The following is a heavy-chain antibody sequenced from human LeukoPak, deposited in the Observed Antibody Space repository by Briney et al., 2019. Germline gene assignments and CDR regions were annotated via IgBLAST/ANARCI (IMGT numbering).Heavy chain of an antibody. CDR1: GFTFSSYT. CDR2: ISGSGGST. CDR3: ARSGSGSYFLVY. Sequence: PGGSLRLSCAASGFTFSSYTMNWVRQAPGRGLEWDSAISGSGGSTYYSDFVKGGFTISRDNFKHTLYLQMNSLRADDAAVYYCARSGSGSYFLVYWGQGTLVTVSS. D-gene: IGHD3-10*01. V-gene: IGHV3-23*01. J-gene: IGHJ4*02.